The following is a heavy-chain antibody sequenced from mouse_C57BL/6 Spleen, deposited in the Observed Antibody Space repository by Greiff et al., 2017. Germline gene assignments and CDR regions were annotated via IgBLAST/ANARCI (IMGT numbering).Heavy chain of an antibody. Sequence: QVQLKESGPGILQPSQTLSLTCSFSGFSLSTFGMGVGWIRQPSGKGLEWLAHIWWDDDKYYNPALKSRLTVSKDTSKNQVFLKIANVDTADTATYYCARAHYYGSSPAWFAYWGQGTLVTVSA. CDR1: GFSLSTFGMG. CDR3: ARAHYYGSSPAWFAY. D-gene: IGHD1-1*01. V-gene: IGHV8-8*01. J-gene: IGHJ3*01. CDR2: IWWDDDK.